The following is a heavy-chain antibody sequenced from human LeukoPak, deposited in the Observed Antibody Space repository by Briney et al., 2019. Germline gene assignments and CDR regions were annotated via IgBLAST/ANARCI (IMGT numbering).Heavy chain of an antibody. CDR2: IIGNGDRT. Sequence: PGGSLRLSCAASGFTFSNAWMSWVRQSPGKGQEWVSAIIGNGDRTYYADSVEGRFTISRDNSKNTLYLQMNSLRVEDTAIYYCAKALAASGSQWFDSWGQGTLVTVSS. V-gene: IGHV3-23*01. D-gene: IGHD3-10*01. CDR1: GFTFSNAW. CDR3: AKALAASGSQWFDS. J-gene: IGHJ5*01.